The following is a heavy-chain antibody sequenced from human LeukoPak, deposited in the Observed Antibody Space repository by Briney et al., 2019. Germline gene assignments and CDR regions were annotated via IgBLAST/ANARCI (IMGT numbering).Heavy chain of an antibody. CDR1: GFTFSNYW. CDR2: INSDGINT. J-gene: IGHJ4*02. Sequence: PGGSLRLSCAASGFTFSNYWMHWVRQAPGKGLVWVSRINSDGINTSYADSVKGRFTISRDNSKNTLYLQMNSLRVEDTAVYYCALAAAASSFDYWGQGTLLTVSS. D-gene: IGHD2-15*01. CDR3: ALAAAASSFDY. V-gene: IGHV3-74*01.